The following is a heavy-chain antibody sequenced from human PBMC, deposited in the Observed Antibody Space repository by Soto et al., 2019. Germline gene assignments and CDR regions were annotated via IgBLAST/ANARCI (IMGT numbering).Heavy chain of an antibody. D-gene: IGHD3-22*01. J-gene: IGHJ4*02. Sequence: GESLKISCKGSGHIFSNYWIGWVRQMPGKGLEWMGIIYPGDSDTRYSPSFQGQVTITVDKSINSAYLQWSRLKASDTAIYYCARQRLWGTSGYYYFENWGQGTLVTVSS. CDR1: GHIFSNYW. V-gene: IGHV5-51*01. CDR3: ARQRLWGTSGYYYFEN. CDR2: IYPGDSDT.